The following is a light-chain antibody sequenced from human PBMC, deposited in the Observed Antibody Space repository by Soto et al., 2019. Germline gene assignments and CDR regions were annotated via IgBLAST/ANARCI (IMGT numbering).Light chain of an antibody. CDR3: QQYGGSPLT. Sequence: IVLTQSPGTLSLSPGERVTLSCRASQSVSSSYLAWYQQKPGQAPRLLIYGASSRATGIPHRFSGSGSGTDFTLTISRLEPEDFAVYYCQQYGGSPLTFGGGTKVEIK. CDR1: QSVSSSY. J-gene: IGKJ4*01. CDR2: GAS. V-gene: IGKV3-20*01.